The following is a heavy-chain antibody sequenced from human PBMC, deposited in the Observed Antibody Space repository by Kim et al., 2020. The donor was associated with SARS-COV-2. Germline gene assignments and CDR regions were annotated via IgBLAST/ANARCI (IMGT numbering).Heavy chain of an antibody. D-gene: IGHD3-3*01. CDR2: IYYSGST. CDR1: GGSVSSGSYY. Sequence: SETLSLTCTVSGGSVSSGSYYWSWIRQPPGKGLEWIGYIYYSGSTNYNPSLKSRVTITVDTSKNQFSLKLSSVTAADTAVYYCARVPGAAIFGVVIVRGGMDVWGPGTTVTVSS. V-gene: IGHV4-61*01. CDR3: ARVPGAAIFGVVIVRGGMDV. J-gene: IGHJ6*02.